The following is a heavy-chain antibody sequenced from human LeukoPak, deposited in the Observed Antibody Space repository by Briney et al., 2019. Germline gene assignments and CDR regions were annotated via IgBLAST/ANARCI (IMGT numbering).Heavy chain of an antibody. CDR1: GGSISSYY. J-gene: IGHJ4*02. V-gene: IGHV4-59*01. CDR3: ARADGCNSLVPFDY. Sequence: SETLSLTCTVSGGSISSYYWSWIRQPPGKGLEWIGYIYYSGSTKYNPSLKSRVTISVDTSKNQFSLKLSSVTAADTAVYYCARADGCNSLVPFDYWGQGTLVTVSS. D-gene: IGHD5-24*01. CDR2: IYYSGST.